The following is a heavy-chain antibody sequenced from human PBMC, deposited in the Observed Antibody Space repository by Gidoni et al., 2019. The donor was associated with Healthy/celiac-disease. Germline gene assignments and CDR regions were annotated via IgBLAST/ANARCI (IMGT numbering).Heavy chain of an antibody. D-gene: IGHD3-22*01. CDR3: AKGTRVGVITTLNY. CDR1: GFSFSSYA. J-gene: IGHJ4*02. V-gene: IGHV3-23*01. Sequence: EVQLLESGGGLVQPGGSLRLACAASGFSFSSYAMSWVRQAPGKGLEWVSAISGSGGSTYYADSVKGRFTISRDNSKNTLYLQMNSLRAEDTAVYYCAKGTRVGVITTLNYWGQGTLVTVSS. CDR2: ISGSGGST.